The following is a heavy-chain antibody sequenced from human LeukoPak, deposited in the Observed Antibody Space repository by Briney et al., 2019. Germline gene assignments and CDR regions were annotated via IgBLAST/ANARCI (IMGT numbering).Heavy chain of an antibody. Sequence: GGSLRLSCAASGITFSNYAMSWVRQAPGKGLEWVSSISASGVSTYYADSVKGRFTISRDNSKNTLYLQMNSLRAEDTAVYYCAREWELQNFDYWGQGTLVTVSS. J-gene: IGHJ4*02. D-gene: IGHD1-26*01. CDR1: GITFSNYA. CDR2: ISASGVST. V-gene: IGHV3-23*01. CDR3: AREWELQNFDY.